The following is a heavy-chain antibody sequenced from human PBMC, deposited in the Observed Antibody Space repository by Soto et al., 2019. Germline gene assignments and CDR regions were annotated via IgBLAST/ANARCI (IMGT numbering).Heavy chain of an antibody. CDR2: MNPGSGKT. CDR1: GYTFINFD. CDR3: ARMASAGTLNWFDP. J-gene: IGHJ5*02. Sequence: QVQLVQSGAEVKEPGASVRVSCKASGYTFINFDLSWVRQAAGQGLEWLGWMNPGSGKTGYASKLQGRVAMTRDASTGTSHLELSSLTSDDTAVYYCARMASAGTLNWFDPWGQGTLVTVSS. V-gene: IGHV1-8*02. D-gene: IGHD6-13*01.